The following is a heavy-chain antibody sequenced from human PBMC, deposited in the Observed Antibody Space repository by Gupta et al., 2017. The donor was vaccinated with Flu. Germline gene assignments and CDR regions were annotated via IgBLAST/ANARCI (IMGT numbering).Heavy chain of an antibody. J-gene: IGHJ5*02. CDR2: INQSGGAT. V-gene: IGHV3-23*02. Sequence: EVHLLESGGGFIQPGGSLRLYCEASVFTFSSHTMGWVRQAPGKGLEWVSDINQSGGATFYVDSGKGRFTISRDNSMNILYLQMNSLGVDDTAVYYCVKAGSISWYDQWGQGTLVTVS. CDR1: VFTFSSHT. CDR3: VKAGSISWYDQ. D-gene: IGHD6-19*01.